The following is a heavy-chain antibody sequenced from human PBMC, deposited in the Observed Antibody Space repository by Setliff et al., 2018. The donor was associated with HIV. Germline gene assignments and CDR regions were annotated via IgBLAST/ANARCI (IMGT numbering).Heavy chain of an antibody. CDR3: ARDHRPNYYDNSGSPGY. Sequence: ASVKVSCKASGYTFSNYAIHWLRQAPGQRLEWMGWINAGNGNTKNSQKFQGRLTITRDTSASTTYMELSSLRSEDTAMYYCARDHRPNYYDNSGSPGYWGQGTLVTVSS. J-gene: IGHJ4*02. CDR1: GYTFSNYA. V-gene: IGHV1-3*01. D-gene: IGHD3-22*01. CDR2: INAGNGNT.